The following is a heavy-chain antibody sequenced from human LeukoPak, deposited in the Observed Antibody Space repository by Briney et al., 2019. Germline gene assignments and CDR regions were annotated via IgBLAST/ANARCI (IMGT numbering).Heavy chain of an antibody. V-gene: IGHV1-2*02. Sequence: ASVKVSCKASGYTFTSYDIHWVRQATGQGLEWMGWINPNSGGTNYAQKFQGRVTMTRDTSISTAYMELSRLRSDDTAVYYCARGDIVVLPAGIPHNWFDPWGQGTLVTVSS. CDR3: ARGDIVVLPAGIPHNWFDP. CDR1: GYTFTSYD. J-gene: IGHJ5*02. CDR2: INPNSGGT. D-gene: IGHD2-2*02.